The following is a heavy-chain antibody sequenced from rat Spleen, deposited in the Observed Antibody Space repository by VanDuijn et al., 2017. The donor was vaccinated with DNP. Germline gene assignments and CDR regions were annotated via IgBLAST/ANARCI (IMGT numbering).Heavy chain of an antibody. CDR2: ISTSGGST. J-gene: IGHJ3*01. Sequence: EVQLVESGGDLMQPGRSLKLSCVASGFTFNTYWMTWIRQAPKKGLEWVASISTSGGSTYYPDSVKGRFTISRDDAKSSLSLQMNSLKSEDTATYYCARHGYSSYRFAYWGQGTLVTVSS. CDR3: ARHGYSSYRFAY. V-gene: IGHV5-31*01. D-gene: IGHD1-2*01. CDR1: GFTFNTYW.